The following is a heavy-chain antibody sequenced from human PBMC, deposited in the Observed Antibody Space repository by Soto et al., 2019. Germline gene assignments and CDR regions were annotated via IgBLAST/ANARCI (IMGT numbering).Heavy chain of an antibody. CDR1: GGSINSGNYY. J-gene: IGHJ6*02. CDR2: MYYSGIT. D-gene: IGHD3-10*01. CDR3: ARWSGVGVAGMDV. Sequence: QVQLQESGPRLVKSSQTLYLTCTVSGGSINSGNYYWSWIRQSPGKGLEWVGYMYYSGITDYNASLKGRLTMSMDTSKTQFSLKWNSVPAADTAVYFCARWSGVGVAGMDVWGQGTTVTVSS. V-gene: IGHV4-30-4*01.